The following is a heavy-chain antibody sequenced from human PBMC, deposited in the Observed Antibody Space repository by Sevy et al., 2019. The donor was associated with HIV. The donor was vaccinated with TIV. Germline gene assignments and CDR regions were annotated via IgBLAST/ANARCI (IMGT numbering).Heavy chain of an antibody. D-gene: IGHD1-26*01. Sequence: GGPLRLSCPASGFTFSDYYMSCIRQAPGKGLEGVSYISSRSSYTNYEDSVKGGFTISKDNAKNSLYLQMNSLRAEDTAGYYCARPEGWELLGAFDIWGKGTMVTVS. J-gene: IGHJ3*02. CDR3: ARPEGWELLGAFDI. V-gene: IGHV3-11*06. CDR1: GFTFSDYY. CDR2: ISSRSSYT.